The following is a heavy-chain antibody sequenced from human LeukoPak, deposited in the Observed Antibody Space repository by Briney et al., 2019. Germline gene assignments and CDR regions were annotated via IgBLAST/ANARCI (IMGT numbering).Heavy chain of an antibody. V-gene: IGHV3-21*01. CDR2: ISSSSSYI. CDR1: GFTFSSYS. CDR3: ARDGIGNPFDY. J-gene: IGHJ4*02. D-gene: IGHD4-23*01. Sequence: GGSLRLSCAASGFTFSSYSMNWVRQAPGKGLEWVSSISSSSSYICYADSVKGRFTISRDNAKNSLYLQMNSLRAEDTAVYYCARDGIGNPFDYWGQGTLVTVSS.